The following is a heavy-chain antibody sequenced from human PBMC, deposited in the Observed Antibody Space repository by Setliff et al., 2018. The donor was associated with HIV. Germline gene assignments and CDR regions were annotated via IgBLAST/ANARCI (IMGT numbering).Heavy chain of an antibody. CDR3: ARAVHSGWYYFDY. V-gene: IGHV3-21*01. Sequence: GESLRLSCAASGFTFSTYRMNWVRQAPGKGLEWVSSISSSSSYIYYADSLKGRFTISRDNAKNSLYLQMNSLRAEDTAVYYCARAVHSGWYYFDYWGQGTPVTVSS. CDR1: GFTFSTYR. J-gene: IGHJ4*02. D-gene: IGHD6-19*01. CDR2: ISSSSSYI.